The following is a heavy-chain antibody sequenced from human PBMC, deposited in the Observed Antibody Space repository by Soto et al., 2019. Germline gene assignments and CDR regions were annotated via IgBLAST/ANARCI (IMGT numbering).Heavy chain of an antibody. CDR2: VHSRSFTI. D-gene: IGHD6-19*01. CDR1: GFTFAGYG. V-gene: IGHV3-48*01. Sequence: EVQLVESGGALVQPGGSLRLSCAASGFTFAGYGMHWVRQAPGKGLEWVSYVHSRSFTITYTDSVMGRFTISRDNTKNKLYLQLSSLSVADTTVYYCAAGHYMPNSGWFFDYWGQGSLVTVSS. J-gene: IGHJ4*02. CDR3: AAGHYMPNSGWFFDY.